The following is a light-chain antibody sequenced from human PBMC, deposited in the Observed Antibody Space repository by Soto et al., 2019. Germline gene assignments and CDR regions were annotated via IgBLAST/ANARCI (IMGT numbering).Light chain of an antibody. J-gene: IGKJ2*01. CDR3: QQYGTSGT. CDR1: QSVSSSY. CDR2: GAS. V-gene: IGKV3-20*01. Sequence: EIVLTQSPGTLSLSPGERATLSCRASQSVSSSYLAWYQQKPGQAPSLLIYGASTRATGIPDRFSGSGSGTDFTLTIRRLEPEDFAVYYCQQYGTSGTFVQGTKLEIK.